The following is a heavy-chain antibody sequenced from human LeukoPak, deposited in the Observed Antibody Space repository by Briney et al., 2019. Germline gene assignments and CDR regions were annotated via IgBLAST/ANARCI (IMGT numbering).Heavy chain of an antibody. CDR1: GFTFSSYE. CDR2: ISSSGSTI. Sequence: QSGGSLRLSCAASGFTFSSYEMNWVRQAPGKGLEWVSYISSSGSTIYYADSVKGRFTISRDNAKNSLYLQMNSLRAEDTAVYYCARHQPLSPYYYGSGRRWFDPWGQGTLVTVSS. J-gene: IGHJ5*02. V-gene: IGHV3-48*03. D-gene: IGHD3-10*01. CDR3: ARHQPLSPYYYGSGRRWFDP.